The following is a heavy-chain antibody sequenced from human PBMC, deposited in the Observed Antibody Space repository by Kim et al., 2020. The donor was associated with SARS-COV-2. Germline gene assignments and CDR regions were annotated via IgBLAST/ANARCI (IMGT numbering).Heavy chain of an antibody. CDR1: GGSFSGYY. CDR3: ARGRTILRFFDWLLSPHDAFDI. Sequence: SETLSLTCAVYGGSFSGYYWSWIRQPPGKGLEWIGEINHSGSTNYNPSLKSRVTISVDTSKNQFSLKLSSVTAADTAVYYCARGRTILRFFDWLLSPHDAFDIWGQGTMVTVSS. D-gene: IGHD3-9*01. CDR2: INHSGST. J-gene: IGHJ3*02. V-gene: IGHV4-34*01.